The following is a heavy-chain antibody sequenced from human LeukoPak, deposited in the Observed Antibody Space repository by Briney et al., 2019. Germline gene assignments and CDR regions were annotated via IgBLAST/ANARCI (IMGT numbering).Heavy chain of an antibody. D-gene: IGHD6-13*01. Sequence: GGSLGLSCAASGFTFSSYEMNWVRQAPGKGLEWVSYISSSGSTIYYADSVKGRFTISRDNAKNSLYLQMNSLRAEDTAVYYCARAAESYSSSWPDYWGQGTLVTVSS. CDR3: ARAAESYSSSWPDY. CDR2: ISSSGSTI. CDR1: GFTFSSYE. J-gene: IGHJ4*02. V-gene: IGHV3-48*03.